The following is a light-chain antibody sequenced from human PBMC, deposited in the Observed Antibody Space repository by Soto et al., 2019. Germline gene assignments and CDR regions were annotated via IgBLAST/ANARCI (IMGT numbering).Light chain of an antibody. Sequence: QSVLTQPPSVSGAPGQRVTISCTGSSSNIGAGYDVHWYQQLPGTAPKLLIYGNRNRTSGVPDPFSGSKSGTSASLAITGLQAEDEADYYCQSYDSSLSGSYVFGTGTKVTGL. V-gene: IGLV1-40*01. J-gene: IGLJ1*01. CDR3: QSYDSSLSGSYV. CDR2: GNR. CDR1: SSNIGAGYD.